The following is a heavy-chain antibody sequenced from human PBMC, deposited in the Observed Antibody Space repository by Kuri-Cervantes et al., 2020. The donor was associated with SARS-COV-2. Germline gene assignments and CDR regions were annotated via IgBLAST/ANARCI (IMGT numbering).Heavy chain of an antibody. CDR2: INPYNGDT. J-gene: IGHJ4*02. V-gene: IGHV1-2*02. D-gene: IGHD2-15*01. CDR3: ARDPGYCSGGTCLDY. Sequence: ASVKVSCKASGYTFTGYYMHWVRRAPGQGLEWMGWINPYNGDTNYAQKFQGRVTLTRDTSISTAYMELNRLRSDDTAVYYCARDPGYCSGGTCLDYWGQGTLVTVSS. CDR1: GYTFTGYY.